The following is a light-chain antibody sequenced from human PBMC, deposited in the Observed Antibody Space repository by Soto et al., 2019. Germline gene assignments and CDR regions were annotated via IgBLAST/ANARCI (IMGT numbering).Light chain of an antibody. CDR2: GAS. CDR3: QQYNSWPIA. Sequence: EIVMTQSPATLSVSPGESATLSCRASQSINRDLAWYVQKPGQAPRRVIYGASTWGTGVPPRFARSGSGTDFTLTISCLQSEDFEVYYCQQYNSWPIAFGQGTRLENK. J-gene: IGKJ5*01. CDR1: QSINRD. V-gene: IGKV3D-15*01.